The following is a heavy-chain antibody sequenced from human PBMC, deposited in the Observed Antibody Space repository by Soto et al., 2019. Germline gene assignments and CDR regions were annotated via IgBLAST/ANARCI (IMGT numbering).Heavy chain of an antibody. D-gene: IGHD1-7*01. CDR3: AKDQFSPTGTSYYYYYYGMDA. CDR1: GFTFSSYA. J-gene: IGHJ6*02. CDR2: ISGSGGST. Sequence: GGSLRLSCAASGFTFSSYAMSWVRQAPGKGLEWVSAISGSGGSTYYADSVKGRFNISRDNSKNTLYLQMNSLRAEDTAVYYCAKDQFSPTGTSYYYYYYGMDAWGQGTTVTVSS. V-gene: IGHV3-23*01.